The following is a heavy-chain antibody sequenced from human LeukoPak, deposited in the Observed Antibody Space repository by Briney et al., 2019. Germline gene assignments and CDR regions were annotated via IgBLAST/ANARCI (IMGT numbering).Heavy chain of an antibody. Sequence: RASVKVSCKASGYTFTSYYMHWVRQAPGQGLEWMGIINPSGGSTSYAQKFQGRVTMTRDMSTSTVYMELSSLRSEDTAVYYCARDLAMVRGVTLTRYYYYYYMDVWGKGTTVTISS. J-gene: IGHJ6*03. CDR1: GYTFTSYY. V-gene: IGHV1-46*01. D-gene: IGHD3-10*01. CDR2: INPSGGST. CDR3: ARDLAMVRGVTLTRYYYYYYMDV.